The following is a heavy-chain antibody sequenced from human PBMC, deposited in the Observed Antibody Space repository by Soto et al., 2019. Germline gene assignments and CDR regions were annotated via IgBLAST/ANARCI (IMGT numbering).Heavy chain of an antibody. CDR2: ISSNSAYI. Sequence: GGSLRLSCAASGFTFRSFTMNWVRQAPGKGLEWVSTISSNSAYIYYTDALRGRFTISRDNAKNSLHLQMNSLRAEDTAVYYCTRDASRDSSARGWFDPWGPGTLVTVS. CDR3: TRDASRDSSARGWFDP. CDR1: GFTFRSFT. J-gene: IGHJ5*02. D-gene: IGHD6-13*01. V-gene: IGHV3-21*01.